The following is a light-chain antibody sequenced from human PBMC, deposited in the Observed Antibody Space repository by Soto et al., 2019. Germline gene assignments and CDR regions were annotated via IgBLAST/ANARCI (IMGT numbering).Light chain of an antibody. J-gene: IGLJ3*02. CDR2: EGS. Sequence: QSVLTQPASVSGSPGQSITISCTGTSSDVGRYNLVSWYQQHPGKAPKLMIYEGSKRPSGVSNRFSGSKSGNTASLTISGLQAEDEADYYCCSYAGSRVFGGGTKVTVL. CDR3: CSYAGSRV. CDR1: SSDVGRYNL. V-gene: IGLV2-23*01.